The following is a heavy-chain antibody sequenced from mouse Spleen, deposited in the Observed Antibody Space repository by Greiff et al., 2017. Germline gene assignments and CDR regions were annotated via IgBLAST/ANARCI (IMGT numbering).Heavy chain of an antibody. CDR1: GFTFTDYY. CDR2: IRNKANGNTT. D-gene: IGHD1-2*01. Sequence: DVKLVESGGGLVQPGGSLSLSCAASGFTFTDYYMSWVRQPPGKALEWLGFIRNKANGNTTEYSANGKGRFTISRDNLQSILYLQRNALGAEDSATYYCARSHYGLAWFAYWGQGTLVTVSA. CDR3: ARSHYGLAWFAY. J-gene: IGHJ3*01. V-gene: IGHV7-3*01.